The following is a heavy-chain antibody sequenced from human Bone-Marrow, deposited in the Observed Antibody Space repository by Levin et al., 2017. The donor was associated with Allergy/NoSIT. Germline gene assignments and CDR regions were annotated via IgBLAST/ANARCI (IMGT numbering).Heavy chain of an antibody. J-gene: IGHJ3*01. CDR1: GFPFKNYA. D-gene: IGHD2/OR15-2a*01. V-gene: IGHV3-30*18. CDR2: ISYDGFNK. Sequence: PGGSLRLSCTTSGFPFKNYAIHWVRQAPGKGPEWVAHISYDGFNKRYSDSVKGRFNISRDNSKSTVYLQMDSLTTDDTALYYCAKEEVAFHLWGQGTMVVVSS. CDR3: AKEEVAFHL.